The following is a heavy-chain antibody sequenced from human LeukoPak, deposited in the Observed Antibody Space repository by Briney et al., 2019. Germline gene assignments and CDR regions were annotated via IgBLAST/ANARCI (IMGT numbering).Heavy chain of an antibody. CDR1: GFTFTSYG. Sequence: GGSLRLSCAASGFTFTSYGIHWVRQAPGKGLEWVAVVTYDGSGKWYADAVKGRLTISRDNSKNTLYLQMNSLRTEDTAVYYCAKDHVIMVRGGYFSMDVWGQGTTVIVSS. J-gene: IGHJ6*02. CDR2: VTYDGSGK. V-gene: IGHV3-30*18. CDR3: AKDHVIMVRGGYFSMDV. D-gene: IGHD3-10*01.